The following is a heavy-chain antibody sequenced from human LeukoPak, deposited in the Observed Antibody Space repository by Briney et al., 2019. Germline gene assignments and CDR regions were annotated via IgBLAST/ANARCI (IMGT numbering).Heavy chain of an antibody. CDR2: IIPIFGTA. CDR3: ARDRGYYYGSGSYLDY. Sequence: SVKVSCKASGGTFSSYAISWVRQAPGQGLEWMGGIIPIFGTANYAQKFQGRVTITADKSTSTAYMELSSLRSEDTAVYYCARDRGYYYGSGSYLDYWGQGTLVTVSS. D-gene: IGHD3-10*01. V-gene: IGHV1-69*06. CDR1: GGTFSSYA. J-gene: IGHJ4*02.